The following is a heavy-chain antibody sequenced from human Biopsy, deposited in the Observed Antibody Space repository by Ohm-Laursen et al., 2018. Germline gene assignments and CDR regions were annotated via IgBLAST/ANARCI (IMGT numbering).Heavy chain of an antibody. V-gene: IGHV4-34*08. CDR3: GNEVHGRDY. CDR1: GKTFSDYY. CDR2: INQSGRT. Sequence: TLSLTCAVYGKTFSDYYWSWIRQPPGKGLEWIGQINQSGRTNYNPSLKSRVNISADKSNNQFSLKLTSVTSADTAVYFCGNEVHGRDYWGLGALETVSS. D-gene: IGHD2-15*01. J-gene: IGHJ4*02.